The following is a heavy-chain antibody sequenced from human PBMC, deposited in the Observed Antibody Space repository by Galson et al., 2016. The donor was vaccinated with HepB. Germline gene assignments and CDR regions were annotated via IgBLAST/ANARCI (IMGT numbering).Heavy chain of an antibody. V-gene: IGHV3-11*05. CDR3: ARARAGGYESYDY. D-gene: IGHD5-12*01. CDR2: ISIGGTYT. CDR1: GFAFSDYY. Sequence: SLRLSCAAPGFAFSDYYMNWIRQPPGKGLEWVSYISIGGTYTNYADSVNGRFTISRDNAKNSLYLQMDSLRAEDTALYYCARARAGGYESYDYWGQGTLVTVSS. J-gene: IGHJ4*02.